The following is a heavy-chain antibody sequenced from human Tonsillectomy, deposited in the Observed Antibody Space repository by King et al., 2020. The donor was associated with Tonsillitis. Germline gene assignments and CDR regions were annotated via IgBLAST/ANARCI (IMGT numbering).Heavy chain of an antibody. J-gene: IGHJ4*02. CDR2: IFPGDSET. V-gene: IGHV5-51*01. CDR1: GYGFTSQW. D-gene: IGHD3-3*02. CDR3: ARPEAAFGTT. Sequence: VQLVQSGAEVKKPGESLKISCKGSGYGFTSQWIGWVRQMPGKGLEWMGIIFPGDSETRYSQSFQGQVTISADKSITTAYLQWSSLKASDTAMYYCARPEAAFGTTWGQGTLITVSS.